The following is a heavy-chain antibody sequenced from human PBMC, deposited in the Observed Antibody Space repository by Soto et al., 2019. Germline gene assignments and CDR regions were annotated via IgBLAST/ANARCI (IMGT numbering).Heavy chain of an antibody. CDR3: ARVSDRGNYCYDSSCYYSGFDY. D-gene: IGHD3-22*01. V-gene: IGHV1-69*01. J-gene: IGHJ4*02. CDR1: GGTFSSYA. Sequence: QVQLVQSGAEVKKPGSSVKVSCKASGGTFSSYAISWVRQAPGQGLEWMGGIIPIFGRANYAQKFQGRGTITAAESTSTAYMELSSMRSEDTAVYYCARVSDRGNYCYDSSCYYSGFDYWGQGTLVTVSS. CDR2: IIPIFGRA.